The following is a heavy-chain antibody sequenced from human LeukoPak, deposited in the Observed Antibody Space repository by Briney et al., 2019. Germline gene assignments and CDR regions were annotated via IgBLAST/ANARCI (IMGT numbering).Heavy chain of an antibody. CDR1: GFTFSSYS. CDR3: ARDRIGKYSIDY. V-gene: IGHV3-21*01. CDR2: ISSSSTYT. D-gene: IGHD2-15*01. Sequence: GGSLRLPCAASGFTFSSYSMNWVRQAPGKGLEWVSSISSSSTYTYYADSVKGRFTISRDNAKNSLYLQMNSLRVEDTAVYYCARDRIGKYSIDYWGQGTLVTVSS. J-gene: IGHJ4*02.